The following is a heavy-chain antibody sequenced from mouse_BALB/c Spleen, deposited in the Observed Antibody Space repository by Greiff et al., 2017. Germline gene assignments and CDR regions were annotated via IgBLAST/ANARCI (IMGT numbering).Heavy chain of an antibody. D-gene: IGHD2-4*01. CDR2: IYPYNGGT. Sequence: VQLQQSGPELVKPGASVKISCKASGYTFTDYNMHWVKQSHGKSLEWIGYIYPYNGGTGYNQKFKSKATLTVDNSSSTAYMELRSLTSEDSAVYYCAYEYGRAMDYWGQGTSVTVSS. CDR1: GYTFTDYN. V-gene: IGHV1S29*02. CDR3: AYEYGRAMDY. J-gene: IGHJ4*01.